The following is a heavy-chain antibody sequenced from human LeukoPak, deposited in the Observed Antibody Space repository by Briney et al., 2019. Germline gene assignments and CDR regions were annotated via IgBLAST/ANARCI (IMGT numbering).Heavy chain of an antibody. CDR3: ARVPAAAYYFDY. J-gene: IGHJ4*02. Sequence: PGGSLRLSCAASGFTFSSYSMNWVRQAPGKGLEWDSSISSSSSYIYYADSVKGRFTISRNNAKNSLYLQMNSLRAEDTAVYYCARVPAAAYYFDYWGQGTLVTVSS. V-gene: IGHV3-21*01. CDR1: GFTFSSYS. D-gene: IGHD2-2*01. CDR2: ISSSSSYI.